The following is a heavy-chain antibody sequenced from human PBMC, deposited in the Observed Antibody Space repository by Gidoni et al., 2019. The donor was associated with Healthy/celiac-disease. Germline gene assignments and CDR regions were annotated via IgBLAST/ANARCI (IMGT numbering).Heavy chain of an antibody. CDR3: AKKAKPGIAAAGTNY. V-gene: IGHV3-30*18. D-gene: IGHD6-13*01. CDR1: GFTFSNYA. J-gene: IGHJ4*02. Sequence: QVQLVESGGGVVQPGWSLRLSCAASGFTFSNYAMHWVRQAPGKGLAWVAVISYDGSYKYYADSVKGRFTISRDNSKNTLYLQMNSLRAEDTAVYYCAKKAKPGIAAAGTNYWGQGTLVTVSS. CDR2: ISYDGSYK.